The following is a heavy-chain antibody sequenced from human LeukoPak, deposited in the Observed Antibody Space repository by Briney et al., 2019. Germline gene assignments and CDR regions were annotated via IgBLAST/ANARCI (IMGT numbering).Heavy chain of an antibody. V-gene: IGHV4-38-2*02. CDR2: KYHSGDT. CDR1: GYSISSGYY. D-gene: IGHD2-2*01. J-gene: IGHJ5*02. CDR3: ARSKAHLSTSWYGTWFDP. Sequence: PSETLSLTCTVSGYSISSGYYWGWIRQPPGKGLEWMGSKYHSGDTYYNPSLKSRVTISVDTSKNQLSLKRSSVTAADTAVYYCARSKAHLSTSWYGTWFDPWGQGTLVTVSS.